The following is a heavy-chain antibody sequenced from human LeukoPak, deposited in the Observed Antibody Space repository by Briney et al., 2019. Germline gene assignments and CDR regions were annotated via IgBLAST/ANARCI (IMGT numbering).Heavy chain of an antibody. D-gene: IGHD6-19*01. CDR1: GGTFSSYA. V-gene: IGHV1-69*13. CDR3: ARDGIAVAGTHYYYGMDV. J-gene: IGHJ6*02. Sequence: ASVKVSCKASGGTFSSYAISWVRPAPGQGLEWMGGIIPIFGTANYAQKFQGRVTITADESTSTAYMELSSLRSEDTAVYYCARDGIAVAGTHYYYGMDVWGQGTTVTVSS. CDR2: IIPIFGTA.